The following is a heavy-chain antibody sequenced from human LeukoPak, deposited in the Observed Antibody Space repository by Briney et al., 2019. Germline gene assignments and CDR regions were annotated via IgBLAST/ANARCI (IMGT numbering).Heavy chain of an antibody. V-gene: IGHV1-18*01. CDR1: GYTFTSYG. D-gene: IGHD4-17*01. J-gene: IGHJ6*02. CDR3: ARLKAVTTPYYYYGMDV. CDR2: ISAYNGNT. Sequence: ASVKVSCKASGYTFTSYGISWARQAPGQGLEWMGWISAYNGNTNYAQKLQGRVTMTTDTSTSTAYMELRSLRSDDTAVYYCARLKAVTTPYYYYGMDVWGQGTTVTVSS.